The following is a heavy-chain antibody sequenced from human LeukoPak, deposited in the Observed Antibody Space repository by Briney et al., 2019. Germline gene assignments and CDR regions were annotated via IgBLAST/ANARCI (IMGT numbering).Heavy chain of an antibody. CDR2: IYYSGST. CDR1: GGSISSGSYY. D-gene: IGHD3-10*01. V-gene: IGHV4-39*07. J-gene: IGHJ3*02. Sequence: SQTLSLTCTVSGGSISSGSYYWSWIRQPAGKGLEWIGSIYYSGSTYYNPSLKSRVTISVDTSKNQFSLKLSSVTAADTAVYYCARDLHVGAFDIWGQGTMVTVSS. CDR3: ARDLHVGAFDI.